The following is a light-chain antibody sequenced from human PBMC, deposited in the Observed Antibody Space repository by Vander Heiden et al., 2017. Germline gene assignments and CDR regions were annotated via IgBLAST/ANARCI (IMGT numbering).Light chain of an antibody. V-gene: IGLV1-36*01. CDR2: FDD. J-gene: IGLJ1*01. CDR1: ASNIGNNA. Sequence: QSALTQPPSVPAAPRQTVSISSSGSASNIGNNAVTWYQQFQGRPPKLIMYFDDLLPSGVSDRFSGSKSGTSASLAISGLQSEDEADYYCASWDDGLNGYVFGTGTQVTVL. CDR3: ASWDDGLNGYV.